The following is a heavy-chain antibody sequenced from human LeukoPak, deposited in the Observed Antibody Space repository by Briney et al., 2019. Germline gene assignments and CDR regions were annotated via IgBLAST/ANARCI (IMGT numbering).Heavy chain of an antibody. CDR3: ARRYSGYGNAFDI. Sequence: PSETLSLTCTVSGGSISSYYWSWIRQPPGKGLEWIGYIYSSGSTNYSPSLKSRVTMSVDTSKNHFSLKLYSVTAADTAVYYCARRYSGYGNAFDIWGQGTMVTVSS. CDR1: GGSISSYY. J-gene: IGHJ3*02. CDR2: IYSSGST. D-gene: IGHD5-12*01. V-gene: IGHV4-59*08.